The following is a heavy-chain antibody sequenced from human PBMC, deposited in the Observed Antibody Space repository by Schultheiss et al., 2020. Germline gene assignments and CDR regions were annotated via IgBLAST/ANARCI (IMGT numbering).Heavy chain of an antibody. CDR3: AREIGSSYSNDYYYYGMDV. Sequence: KISCKASGGTFSSYTISWVRQAPGQGLEWMGRIIPILGIANYAQKFQGRVTITADKSTSTAYMELSSLRSEDTAVYYCAREIGSSYSNDYYYYGMDVWGQGTTVTVSS. V-gene: IGHV1-69*04. CDR2: IIPILGIA. D-gene: IGHD4-11*01. CDR1: GGTFSSYT. J-gene: IGHJ6*02.